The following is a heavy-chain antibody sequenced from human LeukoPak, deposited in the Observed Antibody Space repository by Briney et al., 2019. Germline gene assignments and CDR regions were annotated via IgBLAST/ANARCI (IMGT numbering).Heavy chain of an antibody. D-gene: IGHD5-18*01. Sequence: GGSLRLSCAASGFILNNYGVHWVRQAPGKGLEWVAVISYDGRYTYYADSVKGRFTISRDHSKNTLYLQMNSLRAEDTAVYYCAKVGYGYSYGSSSYYYGMDVWGQGTTVTVSS. CDR3: AKVGYGYSYGSSSYYYGMDV. CDR1: GFILNNYG. CDR2: ISYDGRYT. V-gene: IGHV3-30*18. J-gene: IGHJ6*02.